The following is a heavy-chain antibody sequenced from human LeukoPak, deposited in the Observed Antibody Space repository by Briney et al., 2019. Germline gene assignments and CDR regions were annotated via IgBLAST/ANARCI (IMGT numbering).Heavy chain of an antibody. CDR1: GGSISSSSDY. J-gene: IGHJ5*02. CDR2: IYYSGST. V-gene: IGHV4-39*01. D-gene: IGHD3-10*01. Sequence: PSETLSLTCTVSGGSISSSSDYWGWIRQPPGKGLEWIGSIYYSGSTYYNPSLKSRVTISVDTSKNQFSLKLSSVTAADTAVYYCARWFGELFLSTNWFDPWGQGTLVTVSS. CDR3: ARWFGELFLSTNWFDP.